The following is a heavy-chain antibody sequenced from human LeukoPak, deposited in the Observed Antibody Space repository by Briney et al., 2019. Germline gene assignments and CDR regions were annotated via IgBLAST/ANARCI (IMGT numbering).Heavy chain of an antibody. V-gene: IGHV4-59*01. CDR3: ARGRYFDWFLFDY. J-gene: IGHJ4*02. CDR1: GGSTSSYY. Sequence: SGTLSLTCTVSGGSTSSYYWSWIRQPPGKGLEWIGYIYYSGSTNYNPSLKSRVTISVDTSKNQFSLKLSSVTAADTTVYYCARGRYFDWFLFDYWGQGTLVTVSS. D-gene: IGHD3-9*01. CDR2: IYYSGST.